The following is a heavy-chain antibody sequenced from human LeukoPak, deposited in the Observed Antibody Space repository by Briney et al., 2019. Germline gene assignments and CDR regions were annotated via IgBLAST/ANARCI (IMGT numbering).Heavy chain of an antibody. V-gene: IGHV3-48*01. CDR2: ISSSSSTI. CDR3: AKDYAAAGRGVGNWFDP. J-gene: IGHJ5*02. Sequence: PGGSLRLSCAASGFTFSSYSMNWVRQAPGKGLEWVSYISSSSSTIYYADSVKGRFTISRDNAKNSLYLQMNSLRAEDTAVYYCAKDYAAAGRGVGNWFDPWGQGTLVTVSS. D-gene: IGHD6-13*01. CDR1: GFTFSSYS.